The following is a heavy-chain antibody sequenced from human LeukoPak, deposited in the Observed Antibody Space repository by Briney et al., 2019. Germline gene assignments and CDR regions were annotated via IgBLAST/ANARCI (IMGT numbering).Heavy chain of an antibody. CDR2: INHSGST. J-gene: IGHJ4*02. CDR1: GFTFNNYA. CDR3: ASGGIQLWLGY. Sequence: PGGSLRLSCAASGFTFNNYAMSWIRQPPGKGLEWIGEINHSGSTNYNPSLKSRVTISVDTSKSQFSLKLSSVTAADTAVYYCASGGIQLWLGYWGQGTLVTVSS. D-gene: IGHD5-18*01. V-gene: IGHV4-34*01.